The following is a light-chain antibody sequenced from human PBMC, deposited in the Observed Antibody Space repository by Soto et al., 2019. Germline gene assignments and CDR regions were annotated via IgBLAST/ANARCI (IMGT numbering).Light chain of an antibody. J-gene: IGKJ5*01. CDR1: QSVSSN. CDR3: QQYNNWPPT. Sequence: EIVMTQSPATLSVSPGERATLSCRASQSVSSNLGWYQQKPGQAPRLLIYDVSTRATGVPARFSGSGSGTEFTLTISSPQSEDFAVYYCQQYNNWPPTFGQGTRLEIK. CDR2: DVS. V-gene: IGKV3-15*01.